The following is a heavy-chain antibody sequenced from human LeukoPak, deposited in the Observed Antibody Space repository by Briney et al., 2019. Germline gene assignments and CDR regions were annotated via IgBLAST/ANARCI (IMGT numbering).Heavy chain of an antibody. V-gene: IGHV4-59*01. CDR2: IYYSGSS. J-gene: IGHJ4*02. CDR3: ARVSGDYYDSSGFHPREYYFDY. Sequence: SETLSLSCTASGATISSYSWSWIRQPPGKGLEWISAIYYSGSSTYSHSLKSRVTISVDTSKTQFSLKLSSVTAADTAVYYCARVSGDYYDSSGFHPREYYFDYWGQGTLVTVSS. CDR1: GATISSYS. D-gene: IGHD3-22*01.